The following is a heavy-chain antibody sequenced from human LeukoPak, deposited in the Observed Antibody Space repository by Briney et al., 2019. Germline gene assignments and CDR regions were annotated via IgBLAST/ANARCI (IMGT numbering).Heavy chain of an antibody. J-gene: IGHJ6*02. V-gene: IGHV4-39*07. Sequence: PSETLSLTCTVSGGSISSSSYYWGWIRQPPGKGLEWIGSIYYSGSTYYNPSLKSRVTISVDTSKNQFSLKLSSVTAADTAVYYCARGLGAAALYYYYGMDVWGQGTTVTVSS. CDR3: ARGLGAAALYYYYGMDV. D-gene: IGHD6-13*01. CDR1: GGSISSSSYY. CDR2: IYYSGST.